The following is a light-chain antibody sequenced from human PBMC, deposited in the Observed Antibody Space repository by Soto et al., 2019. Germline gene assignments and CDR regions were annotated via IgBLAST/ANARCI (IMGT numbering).Light chain of an antibody. J-gene: IGKJ1*01. CDR1: QSVSNNY. V-gene: IGKV3-20*01. Sequence: EIVLTQSPGTLSLSPGERATLSCRASQSVSNNYLAWYQQKPGQAPRLLIYGASNRATGIQDRFSGSGSGTDFTLTIGRLEPEDFAVYYCQQYGSPLWTFGQGTKVDIK. CDR3: QQYGSPLWT. CDR2: GAS.